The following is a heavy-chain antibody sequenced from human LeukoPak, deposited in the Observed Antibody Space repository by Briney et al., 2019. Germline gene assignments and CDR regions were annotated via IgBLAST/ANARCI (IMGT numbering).Heavy chain of an antibody. D-gene: IGHD3-10*01. J-gene: IGHJ6*03. Sequence: VQPGGSLKXSCAASGFTFSGSAMHWVRQASGKGLEWVGRIRSKANSYATAYAASVKGRFTISRDDSKNTAYLQMNSLKTEDTAVYYCTSPIWSYYYYMDVWGKGTTVTVSS. CDR1: GFTFSGSA. CDR3: TSPIWSYYYYMDV. V-gene: IGHV3-73*01. CDR2: IRSKANSYAT.